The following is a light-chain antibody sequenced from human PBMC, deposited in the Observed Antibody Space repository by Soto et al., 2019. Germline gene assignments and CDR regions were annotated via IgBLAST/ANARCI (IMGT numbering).Light chain of an antibody. Sequence: ETVMTQSEATLSVSPGERATLSCRASQSIHTNLAWYQQKPGQPPRLLIYGASTRVTGIPTRFSGSGSGTEFTLTISSLQSEDLQFYYCQQYNNWPRTFGQGTKVEIK. CDR3: QQYNNWPRT. CDR2: GAS. CDR1: QSIHTN. J-gene: IGKJ1*01. V-gene: IGKV3-15*01.